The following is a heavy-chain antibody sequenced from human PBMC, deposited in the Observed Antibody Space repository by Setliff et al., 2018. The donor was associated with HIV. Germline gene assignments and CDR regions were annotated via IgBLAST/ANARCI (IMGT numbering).Heavy chain of an antibody. V-gene: IGHV1-24*01. Sequence: ASVKVSCKVSGFTLTELSMHWVRQAPGKGLEWMGSFNPEDGKTIYAQKFQGRVTMIEDTSTDTAYMELSSLRSEDTAVYYCARDFSGQQLVGGWFDPWGQGTLVTVSS. CDR2: FNPEDGKT. J-gene: IGHJ5*02. CDR3: ARDFSGQQLVGGWFDP. D-gene: IGHD6-13*01. CDR1: GFTLTELS.